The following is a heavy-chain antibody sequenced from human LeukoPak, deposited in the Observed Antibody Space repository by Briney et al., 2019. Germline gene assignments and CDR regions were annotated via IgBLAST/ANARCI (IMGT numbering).Heavy chain of an antibody. CDR2: IRYDGSNK. Sequence: GGSLRLSCAASGFTFSSYGMHWVRQAPGKGLEWVAFIRYDGSNKYYADSVKGRFTISRDNSKNTLYLQMDSLRADDMSVYYCARGYTSASSWGQGTLVTVSS. V-gene: IGHV3-30*02. J-gene: IGHJ4*02. CDR3: ARGYTSASS. CDR1: GFTFSSYG. D-gene: IGHD6-19*01.